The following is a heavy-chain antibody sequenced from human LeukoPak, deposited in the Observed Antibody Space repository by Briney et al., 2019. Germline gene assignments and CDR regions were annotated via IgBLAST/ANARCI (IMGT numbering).Heavy chain of an antibody. D-gene: IGHD5-12*01. J-gene: IGHJ4*02. Sequence: PGGSLGLSCAASGFTFSDYYLSWIRQAPGKGLEWVSYISSSRSTIYYADSVKGRFTVSRDNAKNTLYLQMNSLRAEDTAAFYCGRGRPRGYSGYVIDYWGQGTPITVSS. CDR2: ISSSRSTI. CDR1: GFTFSDYY. CDR3: GRGRPRGYSGYVIDY. V-gene: IGHV3-11*04.